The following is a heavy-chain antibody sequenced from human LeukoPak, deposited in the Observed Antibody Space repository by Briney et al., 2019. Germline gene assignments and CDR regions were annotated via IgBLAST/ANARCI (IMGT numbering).Heavy chain of an antibody. CDR3: AVPIVVVPATTYDAFDI. D-gene: IGHD2-2*01. CDR1: GYTFTGYY. V-gene: IGHV1-2*02. CDR2: INPNSGGT. Sequence: RASVKVSCKASGYTFTGYYMHWVRQAPGQGLEWMGWINPNSGGTNYAQKLQGRVTMTTDTSTSTAYMELRSLRSDDTAVYYCAVPIVVVPATTYDAFDIWGQGTMVTVSS. J-gene: IGHJ3*02.